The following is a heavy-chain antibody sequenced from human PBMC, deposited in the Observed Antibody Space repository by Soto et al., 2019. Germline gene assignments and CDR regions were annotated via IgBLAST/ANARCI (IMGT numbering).Heavy chain of an antibody. CDR3: AKGPGSRGLDY. Sequence: EVQLLQSGGGLVQPGGSLRLSFASSGFTFGAYAMTWVRQVPGKGLEWISTLTASGGNTNHAESVKGRFTVSRDNAKDTVFLEMHSLRAEDTGIYYCAKGPGSRGLDYWGQGSLVTVSS. CDR1: GFTFGAYA. J-gene: IGHJ4*02. CDR2: LTASGGNT. D-gene: IGHD5-12*01. V-gene: IGHV3-23*01.